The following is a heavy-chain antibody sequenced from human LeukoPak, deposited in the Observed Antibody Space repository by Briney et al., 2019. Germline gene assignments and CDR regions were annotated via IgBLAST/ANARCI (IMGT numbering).Heavy chain of an antibody. J-gene: IGHJ4*02. D-gene: IGHD1-20*01. CDR1: GGSISTYY. Sequence: SETLSLTRTVSGGSISTYYWSWIRQPPGKGLEWIGYIYYTGSTYYNPSLKSRVTMAVDTSKNQFSLKLISVTAADTAVYYCARVITATTREDSWGQGTLVTVSS. CDR2: IYYTGST. CDR3: ARVITATTREDS. V-gene: IGHV4-59*08.